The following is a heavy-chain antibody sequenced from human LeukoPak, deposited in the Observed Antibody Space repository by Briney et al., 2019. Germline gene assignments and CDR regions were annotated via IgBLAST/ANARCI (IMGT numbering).Heavy chain of an antibody. V-gene: IGHV3-23*01. J-gene: IGHJ4*02. Sequence: GGSLRLSCAVPGFTFSSHAMSWVRQAPGKGLEWVSAISGSGGSTYYADSVKGRFTISRDNSKNTLYLQMNGLRAEDTAVYYCANRLQDYFDYWGQGTLVTVPS. CDR3: ANRLQDYFDY. CDR1: GFTFSSHA. CDR2: ISGSGGST.